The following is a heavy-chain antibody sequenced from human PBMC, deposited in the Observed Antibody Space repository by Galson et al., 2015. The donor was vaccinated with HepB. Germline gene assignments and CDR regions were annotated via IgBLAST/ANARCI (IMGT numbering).Heavy chain of an antibody. D-gene: IGHD5-12*01. V-gene: IGHV3-30*01. J-gene: IGHJ4*02. CDR1: GFTFSVFA. CDR3: ARDSGFDDSGNPPGGY. Sequence: SLRLSCATSGFTFSVFAMHWVRQAPGKGLEWVAVMSYDGSTNYHAESVKGRFTISRDNSKSTLYLEMNSLRTEDTGVYYCARDSGFDDSGNPPGGYWGRGTLVTVSS. CDR2: MSYDGSTN.